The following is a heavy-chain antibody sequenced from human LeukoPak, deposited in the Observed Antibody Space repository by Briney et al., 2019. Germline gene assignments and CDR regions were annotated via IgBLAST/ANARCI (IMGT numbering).Heavy chain of an antibody. Sequence: GGSLRLSCAASGFTFSSYSMNWVRQAPGKGLEWVSYISSSSSTIYYADSVKGRFTISRDNAKNSLYLQMNSLRAEDTAVYYCARDPPGLEPDAFDIWGQGTMVTVSS. J-gene: IGHJ3*02. CDR2: ISSSSSTI. CDR3: ARDPPGLEPDAFDI. D-gene: IGHD1-1*01. V-gene: IGHV3-48*01. CDR1: GFTFSSYS.